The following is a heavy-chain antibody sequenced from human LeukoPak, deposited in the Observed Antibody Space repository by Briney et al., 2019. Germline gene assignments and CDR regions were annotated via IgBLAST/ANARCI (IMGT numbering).Heavy chain of an antibody. V-gene: IGHV1-18*01. J-gene: IGHJ4*02. Sequence: GASVKVSCKASGYTFTGFGITWVRQAPGQGLEWLGWISGYNGNTNYAQHLQGRVTLTTDTSTSTAYLELRSLKSDDTAVYYCASGSTEIVGATNWGQGTLVTVSS. D-gene: IGHD1-26*01. CDR1: GYTFTGFG. CDR3: ASGSTEIVGATN. CDR2: ISGYNGNT.